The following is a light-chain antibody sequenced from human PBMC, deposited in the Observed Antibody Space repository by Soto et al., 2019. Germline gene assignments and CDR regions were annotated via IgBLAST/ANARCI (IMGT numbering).Light chain of an antibody. CDR2: LGS. CDR1: QSLRHFNGYNY. V-gene: IGKV2-28*01. J-gene: IGKJ1*01. CDR3: MQALQTPWT. Sequence: DIVMTQSPLSLPVTPGEPASISCRSSQSLRHFNGYNYVDWYLQKPGKSPQLLIYLGSNRSSGVPERFSGSGSGTDFTLKISRVEAEDVGFYYCMQALQTPWTFGQGTKVDIK.